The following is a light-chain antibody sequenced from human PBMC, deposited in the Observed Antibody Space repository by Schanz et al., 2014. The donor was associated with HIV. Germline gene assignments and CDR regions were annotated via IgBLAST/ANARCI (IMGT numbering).Light chain of an antibody. CDR3: QQANSFPIT. V-gene: IGKV1-5*03. J-gene: IGKJ5*01. Sequence: DIQMTQSPSTLSASVGDRVTITCRASQSISSWLAWYQQKPGKAPKVLIYKASSLESGVPSRFSGSGSGTEFTLTISSLQPEDFATYYCQQANSFPITFGPGTRLEIK. CDR2: KAS. CDR1: QSISSW.